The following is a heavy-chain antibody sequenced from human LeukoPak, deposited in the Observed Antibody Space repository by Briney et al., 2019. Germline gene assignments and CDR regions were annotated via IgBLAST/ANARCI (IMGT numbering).Heavy chain of an antibody. V-gene: IGHV4-39*01. J-gene: IGHJ4*02. CDR2: IYYSGST. D-gene: IGHD2-15*01. CDR1: GGSISSNTYY. CDR3: ATFCSGASCYGGN. Sequence: SETLSLTCIVSGGSISSNTYYWGWIRRPPGKGLEWIASIYYSGSTYYNPSLKSRVTISVDTSKNQFSLKLNSVTAADTAVYYCATFCSGASCYGGNWGQGTLVTVSS.